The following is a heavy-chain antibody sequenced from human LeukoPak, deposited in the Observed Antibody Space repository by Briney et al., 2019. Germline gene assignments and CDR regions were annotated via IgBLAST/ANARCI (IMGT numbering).Heavy chain of an antibody. J-gene: IGHJ6*02. CDR1: GFTFSSYA. Sequence: AGGSLRLSCAASGFTFSSYAMSWVRQAPGKGLEWVSAISGSGGSTYYADSVKGRFTISRDNSKNTLYLQMNSLRAEDTAVYYCAKAPTRYCSGGSCKQGYYYGMDVWGQGTTVTVSS. CDR3: AKAPTRYCSGGSCKQGYYYGMDV. CDR2: ISGSGGST. D-gene: IGHD2-15*01. V-gene: IGHV3-23*01.